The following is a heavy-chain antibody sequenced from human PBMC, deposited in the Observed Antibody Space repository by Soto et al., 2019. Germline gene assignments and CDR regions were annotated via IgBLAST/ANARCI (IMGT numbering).Heavy chain of an antibody. D-gene: IGHD3-16*01. Sequence: PSETLSLTCTVSGASMNDYYGSWIRQSPGKGLEHIGYLHYNGFAEYSPSLRSRVSISMDTSKNQFSLKLSSVTAADTAIYYCERSGHIFAGVFWGQGILVTVSS. CDR3: ERSGHIFAGVF. CDR1: GASMNDYY. CDR2: LHYNGFA. V-gene: IGHV4-59*01. J-gene: IGHJ4*02.